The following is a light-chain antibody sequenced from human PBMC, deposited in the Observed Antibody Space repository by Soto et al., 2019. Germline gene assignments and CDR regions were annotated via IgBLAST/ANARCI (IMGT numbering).Light chain of an antibody. V-gene: IGKV1-5*03. J-gene: IGKJ4*01. CDR1: QSITTW. CDR3: QQYNSYPS. CDR2: KTS. Sequence: DIPMTQSPSTLSASVGDRVTITCRASQSITTWLDWYQQKAGKAPKLMIYKTSSLESGGPSRFTGSGSGTEFTLTISSLQADDFATYYCQQYNSYPSFGGGTKVEIK.